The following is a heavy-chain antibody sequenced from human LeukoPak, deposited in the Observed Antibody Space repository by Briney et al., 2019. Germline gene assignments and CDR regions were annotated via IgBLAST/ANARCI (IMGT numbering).Heavy chain of an antibody. CDR3: ARLTRSGGSIAAAGKYYFDY. J-gene: IGHJ4*02. Sequence: PSETLSLTCTVSGYSISSGYYWGWIRQPPGKGLEWIGSIYHSGSTYYNPSLKSRVTISVDTSKNQFSLKLSSVTAADTAEYYCARLTRSGGSIAAAGKYYFDYWGQGTLVTVSS. CDR1: GYSISSGYY. V-gene: IGHV4-38-2*02. CDR2: IYHSGST. D-gene: IGHD6-13*01.